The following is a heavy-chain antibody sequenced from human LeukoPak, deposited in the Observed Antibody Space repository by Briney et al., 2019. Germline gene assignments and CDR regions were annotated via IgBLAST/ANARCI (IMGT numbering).Heavy chain of an antibody. CDR2: IYSGGNT. CDR3: ARDLPYSSSSV. D-gene: IGHD6-6*01. CDR1: GFTVSSNS. V-gene: IGHV3-53*01. J-gene: IGHJ4*02. Sequence: PGGSLRLSWAASGFTVSSNSMSWVRRAPGRGLEWVSIIYSGGNTYYADSVKGRFTISRDSSKNTLYLQMNSLRAEDTAVYYCARDLPYSSSSVWGQGTLVTVSS.